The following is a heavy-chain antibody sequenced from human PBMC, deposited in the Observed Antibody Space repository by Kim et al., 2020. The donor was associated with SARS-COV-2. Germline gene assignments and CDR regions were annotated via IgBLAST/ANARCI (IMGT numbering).Heavy chain of an antibody. Sequence: QKLQGRVTMTTDTSTSTAYMELRSLRSDDTAVYYCASSTDFWSGSDAFDIWGQGTMVTVSS. D-gene: IGHD3-3*01. V-gene: IGHV1-18*01. CDR3: ASSTDFWSGSDAFDI. J-gene: IGHJ3*02.